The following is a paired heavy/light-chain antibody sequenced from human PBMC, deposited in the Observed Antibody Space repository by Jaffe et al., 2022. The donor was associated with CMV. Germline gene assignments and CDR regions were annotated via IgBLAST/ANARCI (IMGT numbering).Heavy chain of an antibody. Sequence: EVQVVETGGGLIQPGGSLRLSCAASGFTVNGNYMSWVRQAPGKGLEWVSVIYSGSNTYYAESVKGRFAISRDNSKNTLYLHMNSLRAEDTAIYYCASEQVASGFGYWGQGILVTVSS. J-gene: IGHJ4*02. CDR2: IYSGSNT. CDR1: GFTVNGNY. D-gene: IGHD1-26*01. CDR3: ASEQVASGFGY. V-gene: IGHV3-53*02.
Light chain of an antibody. Sequence: QSVLTQPPSASGTPGQRVTISCSGSSSNIGSNFVYWYQHVPGRAPKLLIYRDNQRPSGVPDRFSDSRSGTSASLAISGLRSEDEGDYYCVAWDDRLSGRVFGGGTKLTVL. CDR2: RDN. CDR3: VAWDDRLSGRV. V-gene: IGLV1-47*01. J-gene: IGLJ3*02. CDR1: SSNIGSNF.